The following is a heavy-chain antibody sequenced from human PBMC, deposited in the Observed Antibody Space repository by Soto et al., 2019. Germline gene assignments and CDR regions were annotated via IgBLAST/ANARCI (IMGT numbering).Heavy chain of an antibody. CDR3: ASIYDSSGYYYGNNWFDP. CDR1: GASLGRGDFY. CDR2: IYYSGGT. V-gene: IGHV4-31*02. Sequence: SETPSLTCTFSGASLGRGDFYWSWIRPHPGEGLEWIGYIYYSGGTYYNPSLKSRVTISVDTSKNQFSLELSSVTAADTAVYYCASIYDSSGYYYGNNWFDPWGQGTLVTVSS. D-gene: IGHD3-22*01. J-gene: IGHJ5*02.